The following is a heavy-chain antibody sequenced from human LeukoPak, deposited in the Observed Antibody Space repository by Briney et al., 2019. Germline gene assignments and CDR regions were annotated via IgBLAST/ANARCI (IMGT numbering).Heavy chain of an antibody. Sequence: SVKVSCKVSGGTFSSYAISWVRQAPGQGLEWMGGIIPIFGTANYAQKFQGRVTITADESTSTAYMELSSLRSEDTAVYYCARSPYYYGSGSYYYFDYWGQGTLVTVSS. CDR3: ARSPYYYGSGSYYYFDY. CDR1: GGTFSSYA. CDR2: IIPIFGTA. J-gene: IGHJ4*02. V-gene: IGHV1-69*13. D-gene: IGHD3-10*01.